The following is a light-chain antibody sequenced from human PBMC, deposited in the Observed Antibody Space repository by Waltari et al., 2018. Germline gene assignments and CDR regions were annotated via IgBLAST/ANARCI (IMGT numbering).Light chain of an antibody. CDR1: QSIGNS. J-gene: IGKJ2*01. Sequence: EIVLTQSPANLSLSPGERATLSCRATQSIGNSLGWYQQKPGQAPRLLIYSASNRATGIPARFSGSGSGTDFTLTINSLEPEDFAVYYCQQGSNWPLYTFGQGTKLEIK. V-gene: IGKV3-11*01. CDR2: SAS. CDR3: QQGSNWPLYT.